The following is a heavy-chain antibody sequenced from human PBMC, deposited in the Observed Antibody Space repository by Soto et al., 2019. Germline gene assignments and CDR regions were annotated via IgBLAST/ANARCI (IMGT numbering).Heavy chain of an antibody. D-gene: IGHD4-17*01. CDR2: IWYDGSNK. V-gene: IGHV3-33*01. Sequence: QVQLVESGGGVVQPGRSLRLSCAASGFTFSSYGMHWVRQAPGKGLEWVAVIWYDGSNKYYADSVKGRFTISRDNSKNTLYLQMNSLRAEDTAVYYCARGVGTVTYFDCWGQGTLVTVSS. CDR1: GFTFSSYG. J-gene: IGHJ4*02. CDR3: ARGVGTVTYFDC.